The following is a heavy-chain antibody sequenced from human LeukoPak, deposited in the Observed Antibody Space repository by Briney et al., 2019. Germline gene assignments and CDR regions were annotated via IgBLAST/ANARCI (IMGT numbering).Heavy chain of an antibody. Sequence: GGSLRLSCTASGFTFSSYDMNWVRQAPGKGLEWVSYISCSGSTIYYADSVKGRFTIARDNAKNSLYLQMNSLRAEDTAVYYCVELGITMIGGVWGKGTTVTIS. V-gene: IGHV3-48*03. D-gene: IGHD3-10*02. CDR3: VELGITMIGGV. CDR1: GFTFSSYD. CDR2: ISCSGSTI. J-gene: IGHJ6*03.